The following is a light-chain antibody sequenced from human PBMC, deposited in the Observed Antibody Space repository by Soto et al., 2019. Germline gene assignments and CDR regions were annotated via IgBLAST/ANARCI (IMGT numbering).Light chain of an antibody. CDR3: CSFAGSSTYVV. CDR1: SSDVGNYNL. J-gene: IGLJ2*01. CDR2: EGS. V-gene: IGLV2-23*01. Sequence: QSVLTQPASVSGSPGQSITISCTGTSSDVGNYNLVSWYQQHPGKAPKLMIYEGSKRPSGVSNRFSGSKSGNTASLTISGLQAEDEADYYCCSFAGSSTYVVFGGGTNVTVL.